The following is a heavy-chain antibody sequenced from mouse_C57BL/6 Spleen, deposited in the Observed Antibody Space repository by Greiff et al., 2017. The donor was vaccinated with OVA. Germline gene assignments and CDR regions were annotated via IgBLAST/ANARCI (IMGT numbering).Heavy chain of an antibody. CDR3: ARGWDYEFAY. D-gene: IGHD1-1*01. CDR2: INPGSGGT. V-gene: IGHV1-54*01. J-gene: IGHJ3*01. Sequence: QVQLQQSGAELVRPGTSVKVSCKASGYAFTNYLIEWVKQRPGQGLEWIGVINPGSGGTNYNEKFKDKATLTADKSSSTAYMQLSSLTSEDSAVYFCARGWDYEFAYWGQGTLVTVSA. CDR1: GYAFTNYL.